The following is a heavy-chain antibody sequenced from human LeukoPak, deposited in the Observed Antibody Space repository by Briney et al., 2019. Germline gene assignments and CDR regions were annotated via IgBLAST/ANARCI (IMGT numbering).Heavy chain of an antibody. CDR2: ISWNSGSI. CDR3: AKDNYSSSGPGGY. Sequence: GRSLRLSCAASGFTFDDYAMHWVRQAPGKGLEWVSGISWNSGSIGYADSAKGRFTISRGNAKNSLYLQMNSLRAEDTALYYCAKDNYSSSGPGGYWGQGTLVTVSS. CDR1: GFTFDDYA. V-gene: IGHV3-9*01. J-gene: IGHJ4*02. D-gene: IGHD6-13*01.